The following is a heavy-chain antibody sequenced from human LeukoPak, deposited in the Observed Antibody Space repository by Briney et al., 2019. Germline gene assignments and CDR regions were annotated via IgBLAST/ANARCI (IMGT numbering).Heavy chain of an antibody. CDR2: ISYDGSNK. CDR1: GFTFSSYA. Sequence: GGSLRLSCAASGFTFSSYAMHWVRQAPGKGLEWVAVISYDGSNKYYADSVKGRFTISRDNSKNTLYLQMNSLRAEDTAVYYCARGRSSSWYGYFQEWGQGTLVTVSS. CDR3: ARGRSSSWYGYFQE. D-gene: IGHD6-13*01. V-gene: IGHV3-30-3*01. J-gene: IGHJ1*01.